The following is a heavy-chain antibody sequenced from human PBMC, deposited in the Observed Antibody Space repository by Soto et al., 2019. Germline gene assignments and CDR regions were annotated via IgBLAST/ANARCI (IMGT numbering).Heavy chain of an antibody. CDR2: IWYDGSDK. D-gene: IGHD6-13*01. Sequence: GGSLRLSCAASGFTFRNQGMHWVRQAPGKGLEWVAVIWYDGSDKYYVDSVKGRFTISRDNSKNTLYLQMNSLSAEDTAVYYCARDIAARRLDYWGQGTLVTAPQ. CDR3: ARDIAARRLDY. CDR1: GFTFRNQG. J-gene: IGHJ4*02. V-gene: IGHV3-33*01.